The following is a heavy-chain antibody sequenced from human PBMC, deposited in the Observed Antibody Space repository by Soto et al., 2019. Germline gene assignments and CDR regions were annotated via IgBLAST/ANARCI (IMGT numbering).Heavy chain of an antibody. CDR3: ARVQSYYDSSGYYYQALFDY. CDR1: GGSISSGGYS. Sequence: TLSLTCAVSGGSISSGGYSWSWIRQPPGKGLEWIGYIYHSGSTYYNPSLKSRVTISVDRSKNQFSLKLSSVTAADTAVYYCARVQSYYDSSGYYYQALFDYWGQGTLVTVSS. CDR2: IYHSGST. V-gene: IGHV4-30-2*01. J-gene: IGHJ4*02. D-gene: IGHD3-22*01.